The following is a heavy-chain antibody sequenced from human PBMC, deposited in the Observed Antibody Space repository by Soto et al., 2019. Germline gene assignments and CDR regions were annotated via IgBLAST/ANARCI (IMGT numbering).Heavy chain of an antibody. CDR1: GGSFNDYF. J-gene: IGHJ4*02. D-gene: IGHD3-22*01. V-gene: IGHV4-34*01. CDR2: INHSGST. Sequence: SETLSLTCAVYGGSFNDYFWNWIRKTPGKGLEWIGEINHSGSTNYNPSLKSRVNISVDTSKNQFSLKLNSVTAADTAVYYCARGPHHDSSGYYVYWGQGSVVT. CDR3: ARGPHHDSSGYYVY.